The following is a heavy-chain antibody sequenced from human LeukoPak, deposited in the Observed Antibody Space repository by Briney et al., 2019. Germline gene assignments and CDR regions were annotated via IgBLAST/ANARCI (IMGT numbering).Heavy chain of an antibody. CDR2: MTDSETT. CDR1: GVSITTHY. D-gene: IGHD5-18*01. Sequence: SETLSLTCTVSGVSITTHYWSWLRHPQGKELEWIAYMTDSETTKNNPSLKSRITLSADTSKNQFSLSLSSVTEADTAVYFCATIKSGYPFGYFDFWGQGILVTVSS. CDR3: ATIKSGYPFGYFDF. J-gene: IGHJ4*02. V-gene: IGHV4-59*11.